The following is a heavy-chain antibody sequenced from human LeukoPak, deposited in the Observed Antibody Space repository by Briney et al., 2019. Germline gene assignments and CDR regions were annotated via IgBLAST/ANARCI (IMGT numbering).Heavy chain of an antibody. J-gene: IGHJ4*02. CDR1: GFTFDDYG. Sequence: GGSLRLSCAASGFTFDDYGMSWVRQAPGKGLEWVSGINWNGGSTGYADSVKGRFTISRDNAKNSLYLQMNSLKAEDTALYYCARALSGSYYDYWGQGTLVTVSS. CDR3: ARALSGSYYDY. V-gene: IGHV3-20*04. CDR2: INWNGGST. D-gene: IGHD1-26*01.